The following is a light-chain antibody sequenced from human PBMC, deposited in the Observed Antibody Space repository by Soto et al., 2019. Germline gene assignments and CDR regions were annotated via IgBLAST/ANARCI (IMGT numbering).Light chain of an antibody. J-gene: IGKJ5*01. Sequence: EIVLTQSPGTLSLSPGERAILSCRASQSVGSTFLAWYQQKPGQAPRLLIYGVSTRATGIPDRFSGSWSGTDFTLSISRPEPEDAAVYYCQQRSNWPPITFGQGTRLEI. V-gene: IGKV3D-20*02. CDR2: GVS. CDR3: QQRSNWPPIT. CDR1: QSVGSTF.